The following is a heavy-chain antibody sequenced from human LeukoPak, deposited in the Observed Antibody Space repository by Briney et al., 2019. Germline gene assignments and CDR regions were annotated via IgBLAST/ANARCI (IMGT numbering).Heavy chain of an antibody. J-gene: IGHJ6*03. CDR3: ARWNYDFYHMDV. CDR2: MYYNGGI. CDR1: GGSISRGSYY. Sequence: SETLSLTCSVSGGSISRGSYYWGWVRQPPGKGLDWIGSMYYNGGIYYNPSLGSRVAISGDASRNQFSLRLTSVTAADSAVYYCARWNYDFYHMDVWGLGTTVTVSS. D-gene: IGHD3-3*01. V-gene: IGHV4-39*07.